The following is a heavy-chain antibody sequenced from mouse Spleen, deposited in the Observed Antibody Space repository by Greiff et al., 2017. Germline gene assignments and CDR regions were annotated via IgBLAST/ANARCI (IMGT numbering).Heavy chain of an antibody. CDR3: ARDDYDSAMDY. V-gene: IGHV3-2*02. CDR1: GYSITSDYA. Sequence: EVMLVESGPGLVKPSQSLSLTCTVTGYSITSDYAWNWIRQFPGNKLEWMGYISYSGSTSYNPSLKSRISITRDTSKNQFFLQLNSVTTEDTATYYCARDDYDSAMDYWGQGTSVTVSS. CDR2: ISYSGST. J-gene: IGHJ4*01. D-gene: IGHD2-4*01.